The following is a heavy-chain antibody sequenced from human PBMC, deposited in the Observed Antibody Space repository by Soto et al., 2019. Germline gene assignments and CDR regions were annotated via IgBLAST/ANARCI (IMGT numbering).Heavy chain of an antibody. D-gene: IGHD6-19*01. Sequence: QVQLVQSGTEVKKQGSSVRVACKVSGGSFSDYAITWVRQAPGQGLEWMGGLIPTFPTGEYAKKFQGTVKITADKSTSTVYLEVSSLRHEDTAVYYCARDGVRGGWYYFDLWGQGTQVSVSS. V-gene: IGHV1-69*06. CDR2: LIPTFPTG. CDR3: ARDGVRGGWYYFDL. J-gene: IGHJ4*02. CDR1: GGSFSDYA.